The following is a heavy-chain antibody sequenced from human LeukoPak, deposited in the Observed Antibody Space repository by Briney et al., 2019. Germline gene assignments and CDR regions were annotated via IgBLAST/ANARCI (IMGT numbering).Heavy chain of an antibody. CDR2: ITSSSNDI. V-gene: IGHV3-21*03. CDR3: ARDCWDYGSGSYCGIDY. Sequence: GGSLRLSSAASGFTFSSYNMNWVRQAPGEGLEWVSSITSSSNDIYSAYSVKGGVTISRDNAKNSLYLQMNRLRDEDTTVYYCARDCWDYGSGSYCGIDYWGQGTLVTVSS. CDR1: GFTFSSYN. D-gene: IGHD3-10*01. J-gene: IGHJ4*02.